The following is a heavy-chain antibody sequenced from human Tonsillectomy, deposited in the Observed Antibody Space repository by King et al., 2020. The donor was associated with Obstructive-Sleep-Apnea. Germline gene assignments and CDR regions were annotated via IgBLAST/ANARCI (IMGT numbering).Heavy chain of an antibody. CDR3: TRDGSGWPRDAFDI. Sequence: VQLVDSWGGLVQPGRSLRLSCTASGFTFPDYTLSWFRQAPGKGLEWVGFIRTKVYGGRAEYDASVKGRFTISRHDSKSIAYLQMNSLKTEDTALYYCTRDGSGWPRDAFDIWGQGTMVTVSS. J-gene: IGHJ3*02. D-gene: IGHD6-19*01. V-gene: IGHV3-49*03. CDR2: IRTKVYGGRA. CDR1: GFTFPDYT.